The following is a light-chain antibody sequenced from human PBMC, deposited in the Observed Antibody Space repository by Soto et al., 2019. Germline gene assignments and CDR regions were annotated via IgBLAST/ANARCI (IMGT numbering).Light chain of an antibody. V-gene: IGLV2-14*01. CDR1: SSDVGGYNY. CDR2: DVS. Sequence: QSALTQPASVSGSPGQSITISCTGTSSDVGGYNYVSWYQQHPGKAPKLMIYDVSNRPSGVSNRFSGSKSGNTASLTISGLQAEDEADYFCSSYTSSSAPSAVFGGGTQLTA. CDR3: SSYTSSSAPSAV. J-gene: IGLJ7*02.